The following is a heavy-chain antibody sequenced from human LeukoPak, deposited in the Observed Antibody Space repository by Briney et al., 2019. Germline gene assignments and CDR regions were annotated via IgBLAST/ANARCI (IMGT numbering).Heavy chain of an antibody. CDR3: AKGVLGWYVSHFDY. Sequence: PGGALRHSCGAPRFTFSSESMRWVRQAPGKGLEWVPRFQGNGDSTNYADSLKDRFNIPRDNPKNTLYLQMNSLRAEDTAVYYCAKGVLGWYVSHFDYWGQGTLVTVSS. D-gene: IGHD6-19*01. V-gene: IGHV3-23*01. CDR1: RFTFSSES. J-gene: IGHJ4*02. CDR2: FQGNGDST.